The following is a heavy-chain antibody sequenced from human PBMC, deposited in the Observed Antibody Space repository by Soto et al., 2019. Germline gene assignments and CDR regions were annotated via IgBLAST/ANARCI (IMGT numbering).Heavy chain of an antibody. CDR3: ARQGVVPAAHTVVPSGGNWFDP. V-gene: IGHV4-39*01. J-gene: IGHJ5*02. CDR2: IYYRGNT. CDR1: GDSINSDKYY. D-gene: IGHD2-2*01. Sequence: SSETLSLTCSVSGDSINSDKYYWGWIRQPPGKGLEWIGSIYYRGNTYYNPSLQTRVTISVDTSKNQFSLKLSSVTAADTAVYYCARQGVVPAAHTVVPSGGNWFDPWGQGTLVTVSS.